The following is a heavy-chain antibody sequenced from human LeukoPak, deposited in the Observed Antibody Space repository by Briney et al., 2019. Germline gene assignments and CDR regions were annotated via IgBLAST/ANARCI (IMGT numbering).Heavy chain of an antibody. D-gene: IGHD6-19*01. J-gene: IGHJ4*02. CDR2: ISAYNGNT. CDR1: GYTFTSYG. V-gene: IGHV1-18*01. CDR3: ARGRSVAVAVWSPPIDY. Sequence: ASVKVSCKASGYTFTSYGISWVRQAPGQGLEWMGWISAYNGNTNYAQKLQGRVTMTTDTSASTAYMELSRLTSDDTAVYYCARGRSVAVAVWSPPIDYWGQGTLVTVS.